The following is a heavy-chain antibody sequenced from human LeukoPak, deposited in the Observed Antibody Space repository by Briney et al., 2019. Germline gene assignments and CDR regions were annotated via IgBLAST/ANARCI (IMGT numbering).Heavy chain of an antibody. D-gene: IGHD6-19*01. J-gene: IGHJ4*02. Sequence: SETLSLTCAVYGGSFSGYYWSWIRQPPGKGLEWIGEINHSGSTNYNPSLKSRVTISVDTSKNQFSLKVRSVTAADTAVYYCAGGVNTRIAVAAAVDYWGQGPLVTVSS. CDR2: INHSGST. CDR1: GGSFSGYY. CDR3: AGGVNTRIAVAAAVDY. V-gene: IGHV4-34*01.